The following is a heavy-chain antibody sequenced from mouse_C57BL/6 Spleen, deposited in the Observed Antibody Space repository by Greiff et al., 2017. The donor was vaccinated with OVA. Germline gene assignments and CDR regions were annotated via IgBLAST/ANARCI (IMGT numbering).Heavy chain of an antibody. CDR2: INPNNGGT. CDR1: GYTFTDYN. J-gene: IGHJ1*03. V-gene: IGHV1-18*01. Sequence: EVQLQQSGPELVKPGASVKIPCKASGYTFTDYNMDWVKQSHGKSLEWIGDINPNNGGTIYNQKFKGKATLTVDKSSSTAYMELRSLSSEDTAVYYCAREGYYDYDGYVDVWGTGATVTVSS. CDR3: AREGYYDYDGYVDV. D-gene: IGHD2-4*01.